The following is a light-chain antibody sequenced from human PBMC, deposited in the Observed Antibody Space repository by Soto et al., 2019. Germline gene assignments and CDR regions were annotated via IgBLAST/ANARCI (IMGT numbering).Light chain of an antibody. Sequence: AIQMTQSPSSLSASVGDRVTITCRASQGIRDDLAWLQQKPGKAPKVLIYATSNLQSGVPSRFTGSGSGTVFTLTISSLQPEDFGSYFCLQDHAYPATLGQGTKVDVK. CDR3: LQDHAYPAT. CDR2: ATS. J-gene: IGKJ1*01. V-gene: IGKV1-6*01. CDR1: QGIRDD.